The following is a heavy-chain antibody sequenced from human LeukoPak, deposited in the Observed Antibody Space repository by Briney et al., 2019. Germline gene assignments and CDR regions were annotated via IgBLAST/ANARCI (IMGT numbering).Heavy chain of an antibody. D-gene: IGHD3-22*01. CDR2: ISYDGSNK. J-gene: IGHJ3*02. Sequence: GRSLRLSYAASGFTFSSYGMHWVRQAPGKGLEWVAVISYDGSNKYYADSVKGRFTISRDNSKNTLYLQMNSLRAEDTAVYYCAKDFYTTLNSSGYPDAFDIWGQGTMVTVSS. V-gene: IGHV3-30*18. CDR1: GFTFSSYG. CDR3: AKDFYTTLNSSGYPDAFDI.